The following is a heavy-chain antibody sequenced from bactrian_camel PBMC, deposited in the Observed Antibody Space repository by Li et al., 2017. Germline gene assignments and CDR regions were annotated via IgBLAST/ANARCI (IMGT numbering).Heavy chain of an antibody. CDR1: GGSFS. V-gene: IGHV3S53*01. CDR3: VRDALWLARYYSTNDWAY. J-gene: IGHJ4*01. D-gene: IGHD4*01. CDR2: HGTDGST. Sequence: LVESGGGSVQAGGSLRLSCAQYGGSFSMAWFRQAPGKGREGVAAHGTDGSTMYDDSVKGRFTITRDNAKNTVYLQVNSLKPEDTAVHYCVRDALWLARYYSTNDWAYWGQGTQVTVS.